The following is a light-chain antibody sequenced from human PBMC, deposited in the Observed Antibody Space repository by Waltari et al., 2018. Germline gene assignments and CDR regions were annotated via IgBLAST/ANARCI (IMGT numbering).Light chain of an antibody. CDR1: QSIRGY. CDR3: QQYYSAPLT. Sequence: DIQMTQSPSSLSASVGDTVTITCRASQSIRGYLSWYQQKPGKAPKVLIYAASNLYSGVSSRFSGSGSGTEFTLTISSLQAEDVAVYYCQQYYSAPLTFGGGTKVEIK. J-gene: IGKJ4*01. CDR2: AAS. V-gene: IGKV1-39*01.